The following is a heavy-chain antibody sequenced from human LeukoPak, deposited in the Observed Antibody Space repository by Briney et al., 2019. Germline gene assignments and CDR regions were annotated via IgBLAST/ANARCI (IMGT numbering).Heavy chain of an antibody. J-gene: IGHJ4*02. D-gene: IGHD1-1*01. V-gene: IGHV3-30*02. CDR3: IKDTNWAFDF. CDR2: IRNDGGDK. Sequence: GGSLRLSCVASGFTLRNYGMHWVRQAPGKGLEWVAFIRNDGGDKYYADSEKGRFTISRDNSKNTFYMELSSLRTEDSATYYCIKDTNWAFDFWGQGTLVTVSS. CDR1: GFTLRNYG.